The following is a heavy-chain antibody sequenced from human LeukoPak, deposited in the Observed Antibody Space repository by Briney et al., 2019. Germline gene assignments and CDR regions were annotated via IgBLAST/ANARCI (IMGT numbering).Heavy chain of an antibody. CDR3: ATDEAATGRLDY. J-gene: IGHJ4*02. CDR2: INSDGSST. V-gene: IGHV3-74*01. CDR1: GFNFRNYW. Sequence: PGGSLRLSCAASGFNFRNYWMHWVRQAPGKGLVWVSRINSDGSSTSYADSVKGRFTISRDNAENTLYLQINSLRAEDTAVCYCATDEAATGRLDYWGQGTLVTDSS. D-gene: IGHD1-1*01.